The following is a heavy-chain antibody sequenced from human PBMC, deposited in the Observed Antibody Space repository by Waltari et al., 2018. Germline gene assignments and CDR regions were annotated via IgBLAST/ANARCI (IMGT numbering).Heavy chain of an antibody. CDR1: GYTFTDYH. Sequence: QEQLVQSGSEVKKPGASVKISCQASGYTFTDYHLHWFRQTPGQGFEWMGWFNPKNGDSNSADKFLGRVTMTRDTSIDTVYLDLSGLRSDDTAICFCARDPGPIMGAPDLWGQGTQVTVSS. D-gene: IGHD1-26*01. CDR2: FNPKNGDS. CDR3: ARDPGPIMGAPDL. J-gene: IGHJ5*02. V-gene: IGHV1-2*07.